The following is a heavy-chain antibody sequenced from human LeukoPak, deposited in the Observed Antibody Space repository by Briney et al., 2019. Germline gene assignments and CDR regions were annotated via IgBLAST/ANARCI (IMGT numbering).Heavy chain of an antibody. V-gene: IGHV5-10-1*01. CDR3: ANHNVWMSIFDD. D-gene: IGHD5-12*01. CDR2: IDTRTSDT. Sequence: GESLQISFKGHGLRFTSYWIRWGRPVPGKGRGWRGRIDTRTSDTKYRPSSQCHVTISTAKSITTAYLQCSSLKASDTAMYHCANHNVWMSIFDDWGQGTLVTVPS. J-gene: IGHJ5*02. CDR1: GLRFTSYW.